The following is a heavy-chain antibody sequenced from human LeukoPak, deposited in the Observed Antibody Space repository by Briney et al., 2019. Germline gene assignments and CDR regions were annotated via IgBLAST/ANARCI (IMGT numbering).Heavy chain of an antibody. J-gene: IGHJ5*02. V-gene: IGHV3-49*04. CDR3: TRADSGMVRGVANWFDP. Sequence: GGSLRLSCTASGFTFGDYAMSWVRQAPGKGLEWVGFIRSKAYGGTTEYAASVKGRFTISRDDSKSIAYLQMNSLKTEDTAVYYCTRADSGMVRGVANWFDPWGQGTLVTVSS. CDR1: GFTFGDYA. CDR2: IRSKAYGGTT. D-gene: IGHD3-10*01.